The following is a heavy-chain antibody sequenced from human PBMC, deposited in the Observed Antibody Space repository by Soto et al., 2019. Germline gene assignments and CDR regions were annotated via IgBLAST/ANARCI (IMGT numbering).Heavy chain of an antibody. CDR3: ARDSGAVAASYYSYMDV. J-gene: IGHJ6*03. CDR2: IIPILGIA. D-gene: IGHD6-25*01. V-gene: IGHV1-69*04. CDR1: GGTFSSYT. Sequence: SEKVSCKASGGTFSSYTISWVRQAPGQGLEWMGRIIPILGIANYAQKFQGRVTITADKSTSTAYMELSSPTSEDTAAYYCARDSGAVAASYYSYMDVWAKGTKVTVSS.